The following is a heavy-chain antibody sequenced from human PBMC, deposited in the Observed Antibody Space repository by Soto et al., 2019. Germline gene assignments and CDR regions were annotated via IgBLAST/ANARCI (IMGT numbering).Heavy chain of an antibody. CDR3: AKIHSGASEDAFDV. D-gene: IGHD6-19*01. J-gene: IGHJ3*01. Sequence: EVQLLESGGGLVQPGGSQRLSCAASGFTFSSYAMSWVRQGPGKGLEWVTLLSGSGGATDYADSVKGRFTVSRDNSKNTMYLELNSLTAGDTAIYYCAKIHSGASEDAFDVWGQGTVVNVSS. CDR2: LSGSGGAT. V-gene: IGHV3-23*01. CDR1: GFTFSSYA.